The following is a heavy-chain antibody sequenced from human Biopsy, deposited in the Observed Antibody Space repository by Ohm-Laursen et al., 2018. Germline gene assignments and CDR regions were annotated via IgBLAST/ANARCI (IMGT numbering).Heavy chain of an antibody. Sequence: SETLSFTCTVSGDSIARYYWTWIRQSPGRGLVWIAYIYFSGRPNYNPPLKGRVVISVDRSRNQFFLKLTSATAADTAIYSCARVDRYSFDHYIMDAWGRGTTVTVSS. CDR1: GDSIARYY. CDR2: IYFSGRP. CDR3: ARVDRYSFDHYIMDA. V-gene: IGHV4-59*01. D-gene: IGHD5-12*01. J-gene: IGHJ6*02.